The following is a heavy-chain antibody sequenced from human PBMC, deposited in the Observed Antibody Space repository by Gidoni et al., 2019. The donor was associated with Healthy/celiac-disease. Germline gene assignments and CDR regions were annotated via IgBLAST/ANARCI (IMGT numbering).Heavy chain of an antibody. Sequence: QVQLVESGGGVVQPGRSLRFSCAASGFTFSSYGMHWVRQAPGKGLEWVAVIWYDGSNKYYADSVKGRFTISRDNSKNTLYLQMNSLRAEDTAVYYCARVCYYYDSSGLDYWGQGTLVTVSS. V-gene: IGHV3-33*01. J-gene: IGHJ4*02. CDR2: IWYDGSNK. D-gene: IGHD3-22*01. CDR3: ARVCYYYDSSGLDY. CDR1: GFTFSSYG.